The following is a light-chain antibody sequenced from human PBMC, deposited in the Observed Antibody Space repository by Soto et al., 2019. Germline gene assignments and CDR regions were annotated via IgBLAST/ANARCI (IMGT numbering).Light chain of an antibody. Sequence: DIQLTQSPSVLSASVGDIVTITCRASQSIGKHLNWYQQKPGKAPKFLIYGASTLQSGVPSRFTGSGSGTDFTLTVNSLQAEDFATYYCQQGYSSPATFGQGTRLEIK. CDR2: GAS. CDR1: QSIGKH. V-gene: IGKV1-39*01. J-gene: IGKJ5*01. CDR3: QQGYSSPAT.